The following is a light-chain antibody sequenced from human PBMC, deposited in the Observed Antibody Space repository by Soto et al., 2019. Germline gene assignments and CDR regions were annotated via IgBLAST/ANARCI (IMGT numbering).Light chain of an antibody. CDR2: EVT. CDR1: NSDIGSYNY. J-gene: IGLJ3*02. Sequence: QSVLTQPASVSGTPGQSITISCTGTNSDIGSYNYVSWYQQSPGKAPKLIISEVTNRPSGISSRFSGSKSSNTASLTISGLQAEDEADYYCSSYTPTTPWVFGGGTKLTVL. CDR3: SSYTPTTPWV. V-gene: IGLV2-14*01.